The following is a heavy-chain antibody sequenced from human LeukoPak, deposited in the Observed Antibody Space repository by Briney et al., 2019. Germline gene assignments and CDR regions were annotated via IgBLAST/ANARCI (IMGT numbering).Heavy chain of an antibody. CDR2: ISGSGGST. Sequence: GGSLRLSCAASGFTFSSYAMSWVRQAPGKGLEWVSAISGSGGSTYYADSVKGRFTISRDSSKNTVYLQMNSLRAEDAALYYCAKGGSGYYLDHWGQGTLVTVSS. J-gene: IGHJ4*02. CDR3: AKGGSGYYLDH. D-gene: IGHD5-12*01. CDR1: GFTFSSYA. V-gene: IGHV3-23*01.